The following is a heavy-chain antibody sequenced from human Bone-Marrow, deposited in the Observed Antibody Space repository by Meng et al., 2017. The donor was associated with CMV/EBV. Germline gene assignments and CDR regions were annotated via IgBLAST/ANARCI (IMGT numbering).Heavy chain of an antibody. CDR1: ISSGDYD. CDR3: ARFGVTMVRGVIKGPFDP. Sequence: ISSGDYDWSWIRQHPGKGLEWIGYIYYSGSTYYNPSLKSRVTISVDTSKNQFSLKLSSVTAADTAVYYCARFGVTMVRGVIKGPFDPWGQGTLVTVSS. V-gene: IGHV4-31*02. D-gene: IGHD3-10*01. J-gene: IGHJ5*02. CDR2: IYYSGST.